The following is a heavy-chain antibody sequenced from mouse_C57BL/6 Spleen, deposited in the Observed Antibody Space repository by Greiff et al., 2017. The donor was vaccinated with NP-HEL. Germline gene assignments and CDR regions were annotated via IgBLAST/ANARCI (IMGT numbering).Heavy chain of an antibody. J-gene: IGHJ4*01. CDR2: IDPENGDT. CDR1: GFNIKDDY. CDR3: TTGTGNYYAMDY. Sequence: QLQQSGAELVRPGASVKLSCTASGFNIKDDYMHWVKQRPEQGLEWIGWIDPENGDTEYASKFQGKATITADTSSNTAYLQLSSLTSEDTAVYYCTTGTGNYYAMDYWGQGTSVTVSS. D-gene: IGHD2-1*01. V-gene: IGHV14-4*01.